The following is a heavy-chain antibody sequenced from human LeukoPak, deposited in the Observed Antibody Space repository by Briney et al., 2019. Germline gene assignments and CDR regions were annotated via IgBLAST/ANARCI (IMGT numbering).Heavy chain of an antibody. CDR2: IIPILGIA. CDR1: GGTFSSYA. V-gene: IGHV1-69*04. J-gene: IGHJ5*02. Sequence: GASVKVSCKASGGTFSSYAISWVRQAPGQGLEWMGRIIPILGIANYAQKFQGRVTMTRNTSISTAYMELSSLRSEDTAVYYCASTQAAVPWGQGTLVTVSS. D-gene: IGHD6-13*01. CDR3: ASTQAAVP.